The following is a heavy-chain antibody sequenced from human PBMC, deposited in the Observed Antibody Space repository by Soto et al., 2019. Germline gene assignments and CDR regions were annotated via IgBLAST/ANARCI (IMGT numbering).Heavy chain of an antibody. CDR2: ISYDGSKK. J-gene: IGHJ4*02. D-gene: IGHD6-19*01. CDR3: AQDAGGVGWYYFDY. V-gene: IGHV3-30*18. CDR1: GFTFRNYG. Sequence: QVQLVESGGGVVQPGRSLRLSCAASGFTFRNYGMHWVRQAPGKGLEWVAVISYDGSKKYYADSVKGRFTISRDNSKNQLSLQMNSQRAEDTAVYYCAQDAGGVGWYYFDYWGQGTLVTVSS.